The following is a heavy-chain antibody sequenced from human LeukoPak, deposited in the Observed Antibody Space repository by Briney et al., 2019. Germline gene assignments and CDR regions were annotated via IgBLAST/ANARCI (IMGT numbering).Heavy chain of an antibody. CDR3: ARDLQMTTVTTADFDY. CDR2: ISSSSSYI. CDR1: GFTFSSYS. V-gene: IGHV3-21*01. D-gene: IGHD4-11*01. J-gene: IGHJ4*02. Sequence: GGSLRLSCAASGFTFSSYSMNWVRRAPGKGLEWVSSISSSSSYIYYADSVKGRFTISRDNAKNSLYLQMNSLRAEDTAVYYCARDLQMTTVTTADFDYWGQGTLVTVSS.